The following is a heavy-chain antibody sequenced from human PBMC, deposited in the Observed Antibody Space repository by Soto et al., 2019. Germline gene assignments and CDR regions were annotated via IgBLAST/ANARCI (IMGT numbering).Heavy chain of an antibody. CDR3: GASRDSGWCPSVDY. D-gene: IGHD6-19*01. Sequence: QVQLVQSGAELMKPGSSVKVSCKASGGTFSSYAITWVRQPPGQGLEWMGGIIPILVTANYAQNFQGRVTMTPDETTSTSYMELSSMRSDDTAVYYCGASRDSGWCPSVDYWGQGTLVTVSS. V-gene: IGHV1-69*05. J-gene: IGHJ4*02. CDR1: GGTFSSYA. CDR2: IIPILVTA.